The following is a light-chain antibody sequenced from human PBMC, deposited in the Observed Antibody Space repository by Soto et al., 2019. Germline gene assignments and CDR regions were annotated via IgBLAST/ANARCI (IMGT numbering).Light chain of an antibody. CDR3: HQRQSWPRT. Sequence: EIVLTQSPATLSSSPGDRVTISCRASQYINTRLAWYQHRPGQAPRLLIYQTSTRAAGIPARFSASGTGTDFTLTISDVQPEDFAVYYCHQRQSWPRTFGQGTKVDIK. J-gene: IGKJ1*01. V-gene: IGKV3-11*01. CDR1: QYINTR. CDR2: QTS.